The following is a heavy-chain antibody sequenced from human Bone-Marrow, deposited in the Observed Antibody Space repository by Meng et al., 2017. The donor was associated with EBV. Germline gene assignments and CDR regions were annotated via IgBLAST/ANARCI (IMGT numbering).Heavy chain of an antibody. CDR3: ARDLRETSGTFPFDY. CDR2: IYHSGRT. Sequence: LWGSGPCLVKPSGTPSLSCVVSGGSISSSNWWSWVRQPPGKGLEWIGEIYHSGRTNYNPSLKSRVTISVDKSKNQLSLKLSSVTAADTAVYYCARDLRETSGTFPFDYWGQGTLVTVSS. CDR1: GGSISSSNW. D-gene: IGHD1-26*01. J-gene: IGHJ4*02. V-gene: IGHV4-4*02.